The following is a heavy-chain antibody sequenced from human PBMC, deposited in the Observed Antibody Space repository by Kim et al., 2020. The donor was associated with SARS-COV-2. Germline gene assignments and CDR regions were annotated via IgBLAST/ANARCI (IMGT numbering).Heavy chain of an antibody. Sequence: FQGRVTMTRDTSTSTVYMELSSLRSEDTAVYYCARGEYGAAAGQFRRVDPWGQGTLVTVSS. CDR3: ARGEYGAAAGQFRRVDP. V-gene: IGHV1-46*01. J-gene: IGHJ5*02. D-gene: IGHD6-13*01.